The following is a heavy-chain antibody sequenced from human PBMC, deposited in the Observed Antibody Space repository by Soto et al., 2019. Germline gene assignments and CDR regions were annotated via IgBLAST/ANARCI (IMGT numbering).Heavy chain of an antibody. Sequence: QVHLVQSGGEVKKPGASVKVSCKASGYTFNRHGITWVQQAPGQGLEWMGWISGYNGDINYEQKFQGRVTLSSDTLTSTVYLELMSLRFDDTAVYYCARVRIVGAREIDFWGQGTLVTVSS. CDR3: ARVRIVGAREIDF. CDR2: ISGYNGDI. CDR1: GYTFNRHG. J-gene: IGHJ4*02. D-gene: IGHD1-26*01. V-gene: IGHV1-18*04.